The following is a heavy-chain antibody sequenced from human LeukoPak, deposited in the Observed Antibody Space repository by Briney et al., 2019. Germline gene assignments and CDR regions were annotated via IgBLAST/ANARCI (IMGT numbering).Heavy chain of an antibody. CDR2: IHYSGKA. V-gene: IGHV4-59*11. Sequence: PSETLSLTCTVSGGSISSHCWTWIRQPPGKGLEWIGQIHYSGKADYNPSLRSRINISVDMSKNQMSLKVNSVTAADTAVYYCARFGVVYDMDVWGQGTTVTVS. CDR3: ARFGVVYDMDV. CDR1: GGSISSHC. J-gene: IGHJ6*02. D-gene: IGHD3-16*01.